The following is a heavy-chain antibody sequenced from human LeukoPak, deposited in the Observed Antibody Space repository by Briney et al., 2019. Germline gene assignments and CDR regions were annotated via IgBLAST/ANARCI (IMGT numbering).Heavy chain of an antibody. D-gene: IGHD6-19*01. CDR1: GYSFTDYY. Sequence: ASVKVSCKASGYSFTDYYMHWVRQAPGQGLEWMGWINAYNGNTNYAQKLQGRVTMTTDTSTSTAYMELRSLRSDDTAVYYCARPRGSSGRGDFDYWGQGTLVTVSS. V-gene: IGHV1-18*04. CDR3: ARPRGSSGRGDFDY. CDR2: INAYNGNT. J-gene: IGHJ4*02.